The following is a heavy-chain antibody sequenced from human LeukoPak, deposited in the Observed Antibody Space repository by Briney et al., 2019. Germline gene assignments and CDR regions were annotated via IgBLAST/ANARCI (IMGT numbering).Heavy chain of an antibody. CDR1: GYSISSGYY. CDR3: ARARSIAAVDY. Sequence: SETLSLTCTVSGYSISSGYYWGWIRQPPGKGLEWIGSIYHSGSTYYNPSLKSRVTISVDTSKNQLSLKLSSVTAADTAVYYCARARSIAAVDYWGQGTLVTVSS. D-gene: IGHD6-13*01. V-gene: IGHV4-38-2*02. J-gene: IGHJ4*02. CDR2: IYHSGST.